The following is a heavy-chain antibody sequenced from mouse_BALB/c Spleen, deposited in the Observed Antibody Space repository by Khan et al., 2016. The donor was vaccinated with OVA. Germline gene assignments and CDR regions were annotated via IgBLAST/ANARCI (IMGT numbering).Heavy chain of an antibody. CDR2: ISYSGST. J-gene: IGHJ3*01. CDR1: GYSITSDYA. V-gene: IGHV3-2*02. CDR3: GRWFAY. Sequence: VQLKQSGPGLVKPSQSLSLTCTVTGYSITSDYAWNWIRQFPGNKLEWMGSISYSGSTSYIPSLKSRISITRDTSKNQFFLQLNSVNTEDTATYYGGRWFAYWGQGTLVTVSA.